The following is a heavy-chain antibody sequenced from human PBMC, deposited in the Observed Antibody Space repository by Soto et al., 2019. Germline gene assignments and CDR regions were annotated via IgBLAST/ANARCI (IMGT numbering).Heavy chain of an antibody. CDR1: GASLSSGGYY. J-gene: IGHJ3*01. V-gene: IGHV4-31*03. D-gene: IGHD3-22*01. CDR2: IFHTGTT. CDR3: ARGLGYDSNGRFLAAFDV. Sequence: QVQLRESGPGLAKPSQTLSLTCTVSGASLSSGGYYWTWIRQVPGKALEWIGYIFHTGTTFYNPSLKSRVVMSIEKSDNQFSLNLRSVTAADTAVYYCARGLGYDSNGRFLAAFDVWSQGTMVTVSS.